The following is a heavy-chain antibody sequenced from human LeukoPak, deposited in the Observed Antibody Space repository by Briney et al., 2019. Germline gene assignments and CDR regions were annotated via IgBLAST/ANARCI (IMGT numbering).Heavy chain of an antibody. V-gene: IGHV4-59*11. Sequence: ASETLSLTCTVSGVSIRNHYWSWIRQPPGKGLEWIGYIYYSGSTNYNPSLKSRLTISVDTSKNQFSLKLSSVTAADTAVYYCARGGWSLDYWGHGTLVTVSS. J-gene: IGHJ4*01. CDR2: IYYSGST. CDR1: GVSIRNHY. CDR3: ARGGWSLDY. D-gene: IGHD2-15*01.